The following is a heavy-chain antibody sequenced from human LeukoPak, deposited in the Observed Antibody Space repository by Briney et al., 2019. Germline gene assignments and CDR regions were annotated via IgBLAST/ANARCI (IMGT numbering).Heavy chain of an antibody. CDR2: IYHSGST. D-gene: IGHD2-2*01. Sequence: TSETLSLTCAVSGGSISSGGYSWSWIRQPPGKGLEWIGYIYHSGSTYYNPSLKSRVTISVDRSKNQFSLKLSSVTAADTAVYYCARGLVGLQLPSTPNDAFDIWGQGTMVTVSS. CDR1: GGSISSGGYS. V-gene: IGHV4-30-2*01. J-gene: IGHJ3*02. CDR3: ARGLVGLQLPSTPNDAFDI.